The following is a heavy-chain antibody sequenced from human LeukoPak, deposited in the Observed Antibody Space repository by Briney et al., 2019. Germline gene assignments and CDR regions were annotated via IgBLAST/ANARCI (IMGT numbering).Heavy chain of an antibody. CDR3: ARGREVATVTTSLGDY. D-gene: IGHD4-17*01. CDR2: INPNSGGT. Sequence: ASVKVSCKASGYTFTGYYMHWVRQAPGQGLECMGWINPNSGGTNYAQNFQGRVTMTRDTSISTAYMELSRLSSDDTALYYCARGREVATVTTSLGDYWGQGTLVTVSS. CDR1: GYTFTGYY. J-gene: IGHJ4*02. V-gene: IGHV1-2*02.